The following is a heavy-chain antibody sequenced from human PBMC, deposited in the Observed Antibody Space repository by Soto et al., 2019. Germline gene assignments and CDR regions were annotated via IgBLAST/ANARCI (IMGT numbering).Heavy chain of an antibody. CDR3: ASQYYYDSSGSQTFDY. Sequence: SETLSLTCGVSGGSISSSNWWSWVRQPPGKGLEWIGEIYHSGSTNYNPSLKSRVTISVDKSKNQFSLNLRSVTAADTAVYYCASQYYYDSSGSQTFDYWGQGTQVTVSS. V-gene: IGHV4-4*02. CDR2: IYHSGST. CDR1: GGSISSSNW. D-gene: IGHD3-22*01. J-gene: IGHJ4*02.